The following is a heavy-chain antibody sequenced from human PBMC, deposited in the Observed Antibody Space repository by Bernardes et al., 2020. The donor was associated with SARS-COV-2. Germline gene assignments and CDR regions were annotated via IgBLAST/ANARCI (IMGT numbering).Heavy chain of an antibody. CDR2: ITDNGFTT. J-gene: IGHJ4*02. V-gene: IGHV3-23*01. CDR3: ARLPLLWPNEYFVS. Sequence: GGSLRLSCAASGFIFSTYAMNWVRQAPGKGLEWVSTITDNGFTTYYGDSVGGRFTISRDNSENTLYLQMDSLRAEDSAVYYWARLPLLWPNEYFVSWGQGTLVTFSS. CDR1: GFIFSTYA. D-gene: IGHD1-1*01.